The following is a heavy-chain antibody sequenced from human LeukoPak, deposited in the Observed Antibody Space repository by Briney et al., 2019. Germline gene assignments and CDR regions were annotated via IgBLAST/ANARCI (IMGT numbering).Heavy chain of an antibody. CDR1: GGSFSGYY. Sequence: PSETLSLTCAVYGGSFSGYYWSWIRQPPGKGLEWIGEINHSGSTNYNPSLKSRATISVDTSKNQFSLKLRSVTAADTAVYYCARGEFLYSDYQDYWGQGTLVTVSS. D-gene: IGHD4-11*01. J-gene: IGHJ4*02. CDR2: INHSGST. V-gene: IGHV4-34*01. CDR3: ARGEFLYSDYQDY.